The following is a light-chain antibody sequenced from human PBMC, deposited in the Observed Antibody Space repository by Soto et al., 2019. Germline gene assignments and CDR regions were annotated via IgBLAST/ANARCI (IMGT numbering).Light chain of an antibody. CDR2: EVT. CDR3: SSYTHVNTRACV. CDR1: SGDIGSYNR. Sequence: QSVLSQPASVSGSPGQSITISCTGTSGDIGSYNRVSWYQQHPGKAPKLIIFEVTDRPSGVSNRFSGSKSGNTASLTISALQAEDEAEYYCSSYTHVNTRACVFGTVTKVSVL. J-gene: IGLJ1*01. V-gene: IGLV2-14*01.